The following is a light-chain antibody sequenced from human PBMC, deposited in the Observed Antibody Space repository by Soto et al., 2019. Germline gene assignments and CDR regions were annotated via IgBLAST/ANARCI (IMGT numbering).Light chain of an antibody. Sequence: EIERTEARCTGSVSRFERSTISCRASQSVTSSYLAWYQPKPGQAPRLLIYGASSTDTGIPDRFSGSGSGTDLTLTISRLEPEDFAAYSCHQYGSLSSTFGQGTKVDIK. J-gene: IGKJ1*01. CDR1: QSVTSSY. CDR2: GAS. CDR3: HQYGSLSST. V-gene: IGKV3-20*01.